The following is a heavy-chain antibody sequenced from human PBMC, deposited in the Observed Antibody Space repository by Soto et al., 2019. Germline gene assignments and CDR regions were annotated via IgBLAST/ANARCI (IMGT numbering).Heavy chain of an antibody. V-gene: IGHV1-3*01. Sequence: ASVKVSCKASGYTFTSYAMHWVRQAPGQRLEWMGWINAGNGNTKYSQKFQGRVTITRDTSASTAYMELSSLRSEDTAVYYCARGRLTPFDGDVWGQGTTVTVSS. J-gene: IGHJ6*02. CDR1: GYTFTSYA. CDR2: INAGNGNT. CDR3: ARGRLTPFDGDV.